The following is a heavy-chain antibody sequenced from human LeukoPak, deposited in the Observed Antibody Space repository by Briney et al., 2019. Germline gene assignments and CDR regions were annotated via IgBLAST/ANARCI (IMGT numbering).Heavy chain of an antibody. V-gene: IGHV1-69*05. D-gene: IGHD3-22*01. CDR3: PSTSPYDSSGYF. Sequence: APVKVSCKASGGTFSSYAISWVRQAPGQGLELMGRIIPIFGTANYAQKFQGRVTITTDESTSTAYMELSSLRSEDTAVYYCPSTSPYDSSGYFWGQGTLVTVSS. CDR1: GGTFSSYA. J-gene: IGHJ4*02. CDR2: IIPIFGTA.